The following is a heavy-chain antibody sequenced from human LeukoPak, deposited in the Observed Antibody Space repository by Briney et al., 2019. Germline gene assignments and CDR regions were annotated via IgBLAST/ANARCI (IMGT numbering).Heavy chain of an antibody. J-gene: IGHJ4*02. CDR2: ISSSSSSTK. CDR3: ARDAAPYTPRVFDY. CDR1: GFTFSSYS. Sequence: PGGSLRLSCAASGFTFSSYSMNWVRQAPGKGLEWVSYISSSSSSTKYYADSVKGRFTISRDNAKNSLYLQMNSLRAVGTAVYYCARDAAPYTPRVFDYWGQGILVTVSS. V-gene: IGHV3-48*01. D-gene: IGHD1-14*01.